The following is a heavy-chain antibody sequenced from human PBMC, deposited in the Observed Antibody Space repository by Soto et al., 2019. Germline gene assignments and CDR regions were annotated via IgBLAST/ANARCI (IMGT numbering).Heavy chain of an antibody. CDR3: ETRPMGPIAARPVSPPSDY. V-gene: IGHV3-23*01. CDR1: VFNFSSYA. Sequence: EVQLLESGGGLVQPGGSLRLSCAASVFNFSSYAMSWVRQAPKKGMEWVSAISGSGGSTYYADSVKGRFTISRDNSKNTLYLQMNSLRAEDMAVYYCETRPMGPIAARPVSPPSDYWGQGTLVTVSS. D-gene: IGHD6-6*01. J-gene: IGHJ4*02. CDR2: ISGSGGST.